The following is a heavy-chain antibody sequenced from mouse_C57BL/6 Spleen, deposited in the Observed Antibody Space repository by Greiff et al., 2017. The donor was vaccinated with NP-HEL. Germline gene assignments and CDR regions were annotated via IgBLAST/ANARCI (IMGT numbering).Heavy chain of an antibody. Sequence: VQLQQSGAELVRPGSSVKLSCKASGYTFTSYWMHWVKQRPIQGLEWIGNIDPSDSETHYNQKFKDKATLTVDKSSSTAYMQLSSLTSEDSAVYYCARSRDYYGSSYYYAMDYWGQRTSVTVSS. D-gene: IGHD1-1*01. CDR2: IDPSDSET. CDR1: GYTFTSYW. J-gene: IGHJ4*01. CDR3: ARSRDYYGSSYYYAMDY. V-gene: IGHV1-52*01.